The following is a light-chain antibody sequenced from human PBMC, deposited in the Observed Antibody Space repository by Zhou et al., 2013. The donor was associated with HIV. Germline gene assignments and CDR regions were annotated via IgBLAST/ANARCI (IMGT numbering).Light chain of an antibody. J-gene: IGKJ1*01. CDR1: QNVDTN. V-gene: IGKV3-15*01. CDR3: QQYNNWPPWT. Sequence: EVVMTQFPGTLSVSPGQRATLSCRASQNVDTNVAWYQQTPGQPPRLLIYGVSTRATGIPARFSGSGSETDFTLTITSLQSEDFAVYYCQQYNNWPPWTFGQGTKVEIK. CDR2: GVS.